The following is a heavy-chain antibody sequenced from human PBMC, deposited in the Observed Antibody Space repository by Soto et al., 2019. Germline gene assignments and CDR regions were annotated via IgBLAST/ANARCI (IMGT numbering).Heavy chain of an antibody. J-gene: IGHJ4*02. D-gene: IGHD3-16*01. CDR1: GGPVNSGRHY. CDR3: AREFPGESGNRLNYFDY. V-gene: IGHV4-61*01. CDR2: VSYTGST. Sequence: SETLSLTCTVSGGPVNSGRHYQTWIRQPPGKGLEWIGFVSYTGSTIYNPSLKSRVAISIDTSKGQFSLKLSSVTAEDTAIYYCAREFPGESGNRLNYFDYWGQGALVNVSA.